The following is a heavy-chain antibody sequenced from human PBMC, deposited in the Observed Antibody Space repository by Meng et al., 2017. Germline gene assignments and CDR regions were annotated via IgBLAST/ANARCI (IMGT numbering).Heavy chain of an antibody. CDR2: IKQDGSEK. D-gene: IGHD4-23*01. V-gene: IGHV3-7*01. J-gene: IGHJ4*02. CDR3: ARDSLNTVVFDY. CDR1: GFTFSSYW. Sequence: GESLKIPCAASGFTFSSYWMSWVRQAPGKGLEWVANIKQDGSEKYYVDSVKGRFTISRDNAKNSLYLQMNSLRAEDTAVYYCARDSLNTVVFDYWGQGTLVTVSS.